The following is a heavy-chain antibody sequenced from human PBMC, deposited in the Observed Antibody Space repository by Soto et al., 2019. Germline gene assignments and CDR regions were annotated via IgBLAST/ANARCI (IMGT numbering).Heavy chain of an antibody. D-gene: IGHD3-22*01. CDR3: ARDYYDSSGYYSHFDY. V-gene: IGHV1-18*01. CDR1: GYTFTSYG. Sequence: GASVKVSCKASGYTFTSYGISWVRQAPGQGLEWMGWISAYNGNTNYAQKLQGRVTMTTDTSTSTAYMELRSLRSDDTAVYYCARDYYDSSGYYSHFDYWGQGTLVTVSS. CDR2: ISAYNGNT. J-gene: IGHJ4*02.